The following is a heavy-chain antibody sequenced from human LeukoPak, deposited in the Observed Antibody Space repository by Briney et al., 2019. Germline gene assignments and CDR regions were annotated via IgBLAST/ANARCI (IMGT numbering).Heavy chain of an antibody. Sequence: GGSLRLSCAASGFNFRNYVMSWVRQAPGKGLEWVSTISGSTGSGGNTYYADSVKGRFTISRDDSKNTLYLQMNSLRAEDTAVYYCLRGGWGSLLDYWGQGTLVTVSS. D-gene: IGHD6-19*01. J-gene: IGHJ4*02. CDR1: GFNFRNYV. CDR3: LRGGWGSLLDY. V-gene: IGHV3-23*01. CDR2: ISGSTGSGGNT.